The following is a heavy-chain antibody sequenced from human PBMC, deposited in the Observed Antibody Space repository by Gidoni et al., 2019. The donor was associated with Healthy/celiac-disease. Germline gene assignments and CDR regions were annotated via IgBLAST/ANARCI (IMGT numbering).Heavy chain of an antibody. Sequence: QVQLQQWGAGLLKPSETLSLTCAVYGGSFSGYYWSWIRQPPGKGLEWIGEINHSGSTNYNPSLKSRVTISVDTSKNQFSLKLSSVTAADTAVYYCAFPYSSGWDWYFDLWGRGTLVTVSS. CDR1: GGSFSGYY. D-gene: IGHD6-19*01. CDR3: AFPYSSGWDWYFDL. J-gene: IGHJ2*01. CDR2: INHSGST. V-gene: IGHV4-34*01.